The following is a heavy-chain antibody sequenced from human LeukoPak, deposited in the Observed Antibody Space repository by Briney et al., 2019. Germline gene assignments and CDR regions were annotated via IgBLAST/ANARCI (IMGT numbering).Heavy chain of an antibody. CDR3: AAHAHHWNVDS. CDR1: GFTFSNYA. CDR2: IVYSGST. D-gene: IGHD1-1*01. V-gene: IGHV4-39*01. Sequence: GSLRLSCAASGFTFSNYAMSWVRQSPGKGLEWIGSIVYSGSTWYNAPLKSRVTISVDTSKNQFSLRLTSVTAADMSLYYCAAHAHHWNVDSWGQGTLVTVSS. J-gene: IGHJ4*02.